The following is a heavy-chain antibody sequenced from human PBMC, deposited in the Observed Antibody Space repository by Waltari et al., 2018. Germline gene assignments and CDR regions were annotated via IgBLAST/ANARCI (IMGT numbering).Heavy chain of an antibody. V-gene: IGHV3-23*01. CDR3: AKVLDAAYGWGSDDAFDF. CDR2: ISGINSYT. Sequence: EVKLLESGGSLVQPGGSLRLSCAASGFNLSTYAMSCVRQAPVKGVAWVSGISGINSYTCYAVSLNVRFTFSRDNSKNTVYLQMNSLRVEDTAVYFCAKVLDAAYGWGSDDAFDFWGQGTLVTVSS. D-gene: IGHD3-10*01. J-gene: IGHJ3*01. CDR1: GFNLSTYA.